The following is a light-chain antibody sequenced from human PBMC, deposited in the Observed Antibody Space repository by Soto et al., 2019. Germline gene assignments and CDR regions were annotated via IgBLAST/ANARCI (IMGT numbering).Light chain of an antibody. Sequence: QSALTQPASVSGSPGQSITISAPETSSDVGRYNYVSWYQQHPGKAPKLIIYDVSDRPSGVPSRFSGSKSVNTASLTISGLQAEDEADYYCSSYASSSDLLFGGGTKLTVL. CDR1: SSDVGRYNY. CDR3: SSYASSSDLL. V-gene: IGLV2-14*03. J-gene: IGLJ2*01. CDR2: DVS.